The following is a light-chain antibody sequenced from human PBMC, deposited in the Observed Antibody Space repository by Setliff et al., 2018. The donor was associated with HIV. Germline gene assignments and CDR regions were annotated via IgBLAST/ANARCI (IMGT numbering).Light chain of an antibody. CDR3: NSYTGSNTLVL. CDR1: SSNIGAGYD. Sequence: QSVLTQPPSVSGAPGQRVTITCTGSSSNIGAGYDVHWYQHLPGTAPKLLIFGNINRPSGVPDRFSGSKSGTSASLAITGLQAEDEADYYCNSYTGSNTLVLFGGGTKVTVL. V-gene: IGLV1-40*01. J-gene: IGLJ2*01. CDR2: GNI.